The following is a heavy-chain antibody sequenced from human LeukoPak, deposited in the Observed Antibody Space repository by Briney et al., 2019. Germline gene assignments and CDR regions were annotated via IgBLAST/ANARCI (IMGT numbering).Heavy chain of an antibody. CDR3: ARGRKYYYDSSGSEGRAFDI. V-gene: IGHV3-64*01. D-gene: IGHD3-22*01. Sequence: GGSLRLSCAASGFTFSSYAMHWVRQAPGKGLEYVPAISSNGGSTYYANSVKGRFTISRDNSKNTLYLQMGSLRAEDMAVYYCARGRKYYYDSSGSEGRAFDIWGQGTMVTVSS. CDR1: GFTFSSYA. J-gene: IGHJ3*02. CDR2: ISSNGGST.